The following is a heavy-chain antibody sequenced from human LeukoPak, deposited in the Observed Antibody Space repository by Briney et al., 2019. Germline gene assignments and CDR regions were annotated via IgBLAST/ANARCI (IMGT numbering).Heavy chain of an antibody. D-gene: IGHD3-16*01. CDR2: ISSSSSYI. Sequence: PGGSLRLSCAVSGFTFSGFWMSWSRQAPGKGLEWVSSISSSSSYIYYADSVKGRFTISRDNAKNSLYLQMNSLRAEDTAVYYCAREAGYDYVWGTARGNWFDPWGQGTLVTVSS. CDR1: GFTFSGFW. J-gene: IGHJ5*02. CDR3: AREAGYDYVWGTARGNWFDP. V-gene: IGHV3-21*01.